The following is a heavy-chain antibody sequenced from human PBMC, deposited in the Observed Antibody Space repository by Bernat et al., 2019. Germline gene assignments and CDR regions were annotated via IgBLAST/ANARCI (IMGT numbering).Heavy chain of an antibody. CDR3: ARDSQIGELSQD. Sequence: EVQLVESGGGLVQPGGSLRLSCAASGFTFISYWITWVRQAPGKGLGWLPNIKQDGSEKYYVDSMKGRFTISRDNAKNSLYLQMNSLRAEDTAVYYCARDSQIGELSQDWGQGTLVTVSS. J-gene: IGHJ4*02. D-gene: IGHD3-10*01. CDR1: GFTFISYW. CDR2: IKQDGSEK. V-gene: IGHV3-7*01.